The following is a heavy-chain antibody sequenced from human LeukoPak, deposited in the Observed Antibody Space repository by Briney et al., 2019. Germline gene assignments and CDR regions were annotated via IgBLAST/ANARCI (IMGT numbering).Heavy chain of an antibody. CDR1: GFTVSSNY. CDR3: ARMPSNLGIDY. Sequence: GGSLRLSCAASGFTVSSNYMSWVRQAPGKGLEWVSVIYSGGSTYYADSVKGRFTISRDNSKNTLYLQMNSLRAEDTAVYYYARMPSNLGIDYWGQGTLVTVSS. CDR2: IYSGGST. V-gene: IGHV3-53*01. J-gene: IGHJ4*02. D-gene: IGHD4-11*01.